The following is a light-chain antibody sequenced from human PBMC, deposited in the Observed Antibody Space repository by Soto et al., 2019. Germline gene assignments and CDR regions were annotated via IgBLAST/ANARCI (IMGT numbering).Light chain of an antibody. J-gene: IGKJ4*01. CDR1: QSVSTY. Sequence: EVVLTQSPATLSLSPGDRATLSCRASQSVSTYLDWLQQKPGQAPRLLIYDASNRATGIPARFSGSGSGTDFTLTISRLEPEDFAVYYCQQRSNWPPTFGGGTTVEIK. CDR2: DAS. V-gene: IGKV3-11*01. CDR3: QQRSNWPPT.